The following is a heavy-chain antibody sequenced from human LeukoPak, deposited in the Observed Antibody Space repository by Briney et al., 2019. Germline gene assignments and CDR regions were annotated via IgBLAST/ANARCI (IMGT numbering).Heavy chain of an antibody. CDR3: AKRGVVIRVILVGFHKEAYYFDS. CDR1: EITLSNYG. CDR2: ISDSGGRT. V-gene: IGHV3-23*01. Sequence: GGSLRLSCAVSEITLSNYGMSWVRQAPGKGLEWVAGISDSGGRTNYADSVKGRFTISRDNPKNTLYLQMNSLTAEDTAVYFCAKRGVVIRVILVGFHKEAYYFDSWGQGALVTVSS. D-gene: IGHD3-22*01. J-gene: IGHJ4*02.